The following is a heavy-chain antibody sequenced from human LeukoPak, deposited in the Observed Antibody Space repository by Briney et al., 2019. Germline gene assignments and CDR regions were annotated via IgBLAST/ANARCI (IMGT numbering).Heavy chain of an antibody. Sequence: PGGSLRLSCAASGFTFSSYGMSWVRQAPGKGLEWVSAISGSGGSTYYADSVKGQFTISRDNSKNTLYLQMNSLRAEDTAVYYCARIITMVRGVPFDYWGQGTLVTVSS. CDR3: ARIITMVRGVPFDY. CDR2: ISGSGGST. V-gene: IGHV3-23*01. CDR1: GFTFSSYG. J-gene: IGHJ4*02. D-gene: IGHD3-10*01.